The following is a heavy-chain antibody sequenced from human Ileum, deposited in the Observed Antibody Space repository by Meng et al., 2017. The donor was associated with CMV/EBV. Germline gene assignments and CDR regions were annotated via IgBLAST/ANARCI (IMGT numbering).Heavy chain of an antibody. J-gene: IGHJ5*01. CDR3: ARACRQVSNCYHDS. CDR1: GFSVSTNY. D-gene: IGHD2-15*01. V-gene: IGHV3-53*01. Sequence: GGSLRLSCAASGFSVSTNYMSWVRQAPGKGLEWVSVIRSDDSTSYTDSVQGRFTISRDNSKNTVYLQMNSLRAEDTAVYYCARACRQVSNCYHDSCVQVT. CDR2: IRSDDST.